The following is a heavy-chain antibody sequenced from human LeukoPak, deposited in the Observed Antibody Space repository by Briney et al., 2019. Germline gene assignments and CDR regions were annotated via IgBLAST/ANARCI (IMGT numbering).Heavy chain of an antibody. CDR1: GFILSDYN. CDR3: ARDLSATARAYDY. Sequence: PGGSLRLSCAASGFILSDYNMNWVRQAPGKGLEWVSFIAIGGTYITYADSVKGRFTISRDNAKNSLYLQMNSLRAEDTAVYYCARDLSATARAYDYWGQGTLVTVSS. CDR2: IAIGGTYI. V-gene: IGHV3-21*01. J-gene: IGHJ4*02. D-gene: IGHD2-15*01.